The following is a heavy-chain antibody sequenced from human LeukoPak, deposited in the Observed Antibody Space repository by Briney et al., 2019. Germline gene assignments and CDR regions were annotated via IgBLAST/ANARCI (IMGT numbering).Heavy chain of an antibody. CDR3: ARLSGHGYINY. V-gene: IGHV4-38-2*01. Sequence: SETLSLTCAVSGSSISSGYYWGWIRQPPGKGLEWIGTIYYSGSTYYNPSLKSRVTISVDTSKNQFSLKLSSVTAADTAVYYCARLSGHGYINYWGQGTLVTVSS. D-gene: IGHD1-1*01. CDR1: GSSISSGYY. J-gene: IGHJ4*02. CDR2: IYYSGST.